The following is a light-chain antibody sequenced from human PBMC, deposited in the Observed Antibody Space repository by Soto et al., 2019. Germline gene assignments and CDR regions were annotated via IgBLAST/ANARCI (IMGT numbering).Light chain of an antibody. CDR1: QSVNSNY. CDR2: DAS. Sequence: EIVLTQSPGTLSLSPGERATLSCRASQSVNSNYLAWYQQKPGQTPRLLIFDASSRATGIPDRFSGSGSGADFTLTISRLEPEDVAVYYCQQYGTSPFTFGQGTRLEIK. CDR3: QQYGTSPFT. V-gene: IGKV3-20*01. J-gene: IGKJ5*01.